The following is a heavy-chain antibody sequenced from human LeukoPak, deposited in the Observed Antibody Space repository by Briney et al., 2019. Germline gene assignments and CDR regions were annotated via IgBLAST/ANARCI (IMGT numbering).Heavy chain of an antibody. V-gene: IGHV4-59*12. J-gene: IGHJ5*02. D-gene: IGHD5-18*01. CDR3: ARDSRDTLDP. CDR1: GGSISSYY. CDR2: IYYSGST. Sequence: SETLSLTCTVSGGSISSYYWSWIRQPPGKGLEWIGSIYYSGSTYYNPSLKSRVTISVDTSKNQFSLKLSSVTAADTAVYYCARDSRDTLDPWGQGTLVTVSS.